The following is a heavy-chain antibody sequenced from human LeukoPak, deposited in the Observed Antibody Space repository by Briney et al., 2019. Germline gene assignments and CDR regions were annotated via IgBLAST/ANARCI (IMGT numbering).Heavy chain of an antibody. CDR1: GFTFSSYG. CDR3: AKSGQIWFGELVDYYYYMDV. V-gene: IGHV3-33*06. CDR2: IWYDGSNK. D-gene: IGHD3-10*01. J-gene: IGHJ6*03. Sequence: GGSLRLSCAASGFTFSSYGMHWVRQAPGKGLEWVAVIWYDGSNKYYADSVKGRFTISRDNSKNTLYPQMNSLRAEDTAVYYCAKSGQIWFGELVDYYYYMDVWGKGTTVTVSS.